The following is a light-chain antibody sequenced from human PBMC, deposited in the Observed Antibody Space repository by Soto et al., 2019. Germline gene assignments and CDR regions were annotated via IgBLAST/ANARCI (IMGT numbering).Light chain of an antibody. CDR3: QQYGSSRIT. J-gene: IGKJ5*01. V-gene: IGKV1-39*01. Sequence: IHMTPSPSSLSASVGDRVTITCRASQSISSYLNWYQQKPGKAPKLLIYKASTLKSGVPSRFSGSGSGTDFTLTISRLEPEDFAVYYCQQYGSSRITFGQGTRLEIK. CDR1: QSISSY. CDR2: KAS.